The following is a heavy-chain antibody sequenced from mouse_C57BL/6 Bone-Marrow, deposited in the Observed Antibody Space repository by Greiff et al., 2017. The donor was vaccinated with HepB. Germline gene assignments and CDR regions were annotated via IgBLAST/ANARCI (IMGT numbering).Heavy chain of an antibody. CDR1: GFTFSSYG. CDR3: ARRGYYRNFDV. D-gene: IGHD2-14*01. J-gene: IGHJ1*03. CDR2: ISSGGSYT. V-gene: IGHV5-6*01. Sequence: VQLKESGGDLVKPGGSLKLSCAASGFTFSSYGMSWVRQTPDKRLEWVATISSGGSYTYYPDSVKGRFTISRDNAKNTLYLQMSSLKYEDTAMYYCARRGYYRNFDVWGTGTTVTVSS.